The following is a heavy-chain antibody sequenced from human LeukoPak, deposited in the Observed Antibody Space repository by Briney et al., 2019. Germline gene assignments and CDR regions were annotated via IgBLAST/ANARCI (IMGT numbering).Heavy chain of an antibody. CDR1: GFTFSSYG. D-gene: IGHD4-17*01. CDR3: AKDDYGIWYYFDY. J-gene: IGHJ4*02. Sequence: SGGSLRLSCAASGFTFSSYGMHWVRQAPGKGLEWVAVISYDGSNKYYADSVKGRFTISRDNSKNTLYLQMNSLRAEDTAVYYCAKDDYGIWYYFDYWGQGTLVTVSS. CDR2: ISYDGSNK. V-gene: IGHV3-30*18.